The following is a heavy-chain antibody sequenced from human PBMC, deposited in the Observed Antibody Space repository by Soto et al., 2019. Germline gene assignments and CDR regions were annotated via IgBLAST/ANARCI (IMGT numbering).Heavy chain of an antibody. D-gene: IGHD1-7*01. CDR3: AGTTSLQRYYMDF. CDR1: GDSVSSNSAA. Sequence: SQTLSLTCAISGDSVSSNSAAWNWIRQSPSRGLEWLGRTYYRSRWYNDYAVSVKSRITINPDTSKNQFSLHLNSVTPEDTAVYYCAGTTSLQRYYMDFWGKGTSVTVSS. J-gene: IGHJ6*03. V-gene: IGHV6-1*01. CDR2: TYYRSRWYN.